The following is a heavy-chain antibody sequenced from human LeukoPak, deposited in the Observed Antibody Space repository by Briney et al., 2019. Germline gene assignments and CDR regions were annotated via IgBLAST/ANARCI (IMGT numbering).Heavy chain of an antibody. D-gene: IGHD5-18*01. V-gene: IGHV3-53*01. CDR1: EFTVSSNS. J-gene: IGHJ4*02. CDR2: IYSGGST. Sequence: PGGSLRLSCAASEFTVSSNSMSWVRQAPGKGLEWVSVIYSGGSTYYADSVKGRFTISRDNSKNTLYLQVNSLRAEDTAVYYCAREGYTYGQYYFDFWGQGTLVTVSS. CDR3: AREGYTYGQYYFDF.